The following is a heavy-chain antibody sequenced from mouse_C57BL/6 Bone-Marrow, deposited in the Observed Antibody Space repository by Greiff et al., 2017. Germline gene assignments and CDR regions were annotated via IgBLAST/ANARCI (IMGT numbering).Heavy chain of an antibody. J-gene: IGHJ1*03. CDR2: ISYDGSN. D-gene: IGHD4-1*01. CDR1: GYSITSGYY. CDR3: ARVGLGWYFDV. V-gene: IGHV3-6*01. Sequence: DVQLVESGPGLVKPSQSLSLTCSVTGYSITSGYYWNWIRQFPGNKLEWMGYISYDGSNNYNPSLKNRISITRDTSKNQFFLKLNSVTTEDTATYYCARVGLGWYFDVWGTGTTVTVSS.